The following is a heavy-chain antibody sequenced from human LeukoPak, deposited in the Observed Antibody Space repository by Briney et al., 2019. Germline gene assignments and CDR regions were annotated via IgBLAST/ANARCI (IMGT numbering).Heavy chain of an antibody. CDR3: AKDEGYYDILTGLDY. V-gene: IGHV3-30*02. Sequence: PGGSLRLSCAASGFTFSSYSMNWVRQAPGRGLEWVAFIRYDGSNKYYADSVKGRFTISRDNSKNTLYLQMNSLRAEDTAVYYCAKDEGYYDILTGLDYWGQGTLVTVSS. CDR1: GFTFSSYS. CDR2: IRYDGSNK. D-gene: IGHD3-9*01. J-gene: IGHJ4*02.